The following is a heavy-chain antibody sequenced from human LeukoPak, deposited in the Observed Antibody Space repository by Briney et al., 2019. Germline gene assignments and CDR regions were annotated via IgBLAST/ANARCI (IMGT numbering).Heavy chain of an antibody. D-gene: IGHD3-22*01. V-gene: IGHV3-21*01. Sequence: PGGSLRLSCAASGFTFTSYSMNWVRQAPGKGLEWVSSISSSSSYIYYADSVKGRFTISRDNAKNSLYLQMNSLRAEDTAVYYCARDQGYYDSSGYKPPTDYWGQGTLVTVSS. CDR3: ARDQGYYDSSGYKPPTDY. CDR1: GFTFTSYS. J-gene: IGHJ4*02. CDR2: ISSSSSYI.